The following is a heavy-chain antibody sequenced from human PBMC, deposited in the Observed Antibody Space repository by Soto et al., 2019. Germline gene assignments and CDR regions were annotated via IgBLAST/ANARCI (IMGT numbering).Heavy chain of an antibody. J-gene: IGHJ4*02. V-gene: IGHV4-31*03. CDR1: GGSISSGGYY. CDR2: IYYSGST. Sequence: SETLSLTCTVSGGSISSGGYYWSWIRQHPGKGLEWIGYIYYSGSTYYNPSLKSRVTISVDTSKNQFSLKLSSVTAADTAVYYCARVEVEIGSYFDYWGQGTLVTVSS. CDR3: ARVEVEIGSYFDY. D-gene: IGHD1-1*01.